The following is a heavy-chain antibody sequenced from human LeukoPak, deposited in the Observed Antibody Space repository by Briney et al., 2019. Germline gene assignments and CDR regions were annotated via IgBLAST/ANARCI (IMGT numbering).Heavy chain of an antibody. J-gene: IGHJ3*02. V-gene: IGHV4-38-2*02. CDR2: IYHSGST. CDR1: GYSISSGYY. Sequence: SETLSLTCTVSGYSISSGYYWGWIRQPPGKGLEWIGSIYHSGSTYYNPSLKSRVTISVDTSKNQFSLKLSSVTAADTAVYYCARHDQHRGDAFDIWGQGTMVTVSS. CDR3: ARHDQHRGDAFDI.